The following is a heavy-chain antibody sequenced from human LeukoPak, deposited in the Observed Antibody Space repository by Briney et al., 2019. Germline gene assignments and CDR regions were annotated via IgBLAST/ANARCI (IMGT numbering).Heavy chain of an antibody. Sequence: PGGSLRLSCAASGFTFSSYAMSWVRQAPGKGLEWVSAISGSGSSTYYADSVKGRFTISRDNSKNTLYLQVNSLRAEDTAVYYCAKKNGAAAGPNFFDCWGQGTLVTVSS. D-gene: IGHD6-13*01. V-gene: IGHV3-23*01. CDR3: AKKNGAAAGPNFFDC. CDR1: GFTFSSYA. J-gene: IGHJ4*02. CDR2: ISGSGSST.